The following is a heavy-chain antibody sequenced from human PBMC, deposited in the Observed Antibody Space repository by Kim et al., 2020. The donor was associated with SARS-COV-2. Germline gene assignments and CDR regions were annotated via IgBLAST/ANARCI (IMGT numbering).Heavy chain of an antibody. V-gene: IGHV1-69*13. CDR3: ARARTYYYDGSGYPYYFDS. J-gene: IGHJ4*02. Sequence: SVKVSCKASGGIFSSYAVSWVRQAPGQGLEWMGGIIPIFRTSNYAQRFQGRVTITADESTSTAYMELSSLTSEDTAVYYCARARTYYYDGSGYPYYFDSWGQGTLVTVSS. CDR2: IIPIFRTS. D-gene: IGHD3-22*01. CDR1: GGIFSSYA.